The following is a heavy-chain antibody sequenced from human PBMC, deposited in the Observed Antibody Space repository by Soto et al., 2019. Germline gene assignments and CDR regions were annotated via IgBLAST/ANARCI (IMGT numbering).Heavy chain of an antibody. CDR2: IDPTDSYT. CDR3: GRGPRGGGWEV. Sequence: PGESLKISCQGSGYSFTSYWISWVRQMPGKGLEWMGKIDPTDSYTNYSPSFQGHVTVSADKSISTAYLQWTSLKASDTAMYYCGRGPRGGGWEVWGKGPRVPSPS. V-gene: IGHV5-10-1*01. CDR1: GYSFTSYW. J-gene: IGHJ6*04. D-gene: IGHD3-16*01.